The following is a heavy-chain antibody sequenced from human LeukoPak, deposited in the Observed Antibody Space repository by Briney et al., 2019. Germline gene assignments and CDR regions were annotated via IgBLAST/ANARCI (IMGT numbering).Heavy chain of an antibody. J-gene: IGHJ3*02. Sequence: GGSLRLSCTTSGFTFGDYAMSWFRQAPGKGLEWVGFIRRKVFGGTTEDAASVKGRFIISRDDAKNIAYLQMNSLKIEDTAVYYCSRGPLWAFDIWGQGTMVTVSS. CDR1: GFTFGDYA. CDR3: SRGPLWAFDI. V-gene: IGHV3-49*03. CDR2: IRRKVFGGTT.